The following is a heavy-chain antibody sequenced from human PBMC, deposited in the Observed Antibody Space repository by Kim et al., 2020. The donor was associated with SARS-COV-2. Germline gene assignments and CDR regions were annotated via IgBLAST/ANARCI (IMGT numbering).Heavy chain of an antibody. CDR2: IHDDGIT. J-gene: IGHJ6*02. CDR3: ARYIAYDAPVGVVREPYYYAMDV. V-gene: IGHV4-59*08. CDR1: GGSVTTYH. Sequence: SETLSLTCTVTGGSVTTYHWTWIRQPPGKGLEWVGYIHDDGITNYNPSLKSRLTILVDTSKNQFSLKLSSVTAADTAVYYCARYIAYDAPVGVVREPYYYAMDVWGLGTTVTVSS. D-gene: IGHD5-12*01.